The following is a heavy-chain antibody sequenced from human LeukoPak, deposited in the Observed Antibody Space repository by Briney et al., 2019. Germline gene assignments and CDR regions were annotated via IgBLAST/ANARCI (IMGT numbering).Heavy chain of an antibody. CDR1: GGSISSHY. CDR2: IYYSGST. D-gene: IGHD3-22*01. Sequence: SETLSLTCTVSGGSISSHYWSWIREPPGKGLEGIGYIYYSGSTNYNPSLKSRVTISVDTSKNQFSLKLSSVTAADTAVYYCARSPVYYYDSSGYYGRYNWFDPWGQGTLVTVSS. CDR3: ARSPVYYYDSSGYYGRYNWFDP. V-gene: IGHV4-59*11. J-gene: IGHJ5*02.